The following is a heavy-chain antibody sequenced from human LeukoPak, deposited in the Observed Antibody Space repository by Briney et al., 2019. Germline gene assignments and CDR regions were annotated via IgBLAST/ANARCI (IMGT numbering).Heavy chain of an antibody. CDR1: GGSFSGYY. Sequence: ETLSLTCAVYGGSFSGYYWSWVRQAPGKGLEWVSVIYSGGSTYYADSVKGRFTISRDNSKNTLYLQMNSLRAEDTAVYYCARDTAAGGYYYYYGMDVWGQGTTVTVSS. CDR3: ARDTAAGGYYYYYGMDV. D-gene: IGHD6-13*01. CDR2: IYSGGST. V-gene: IGHV3-66*01. J-gene: IGHJ6*02.